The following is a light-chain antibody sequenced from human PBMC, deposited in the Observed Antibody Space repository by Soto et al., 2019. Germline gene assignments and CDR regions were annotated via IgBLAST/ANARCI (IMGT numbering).Light chain of an antibody. CDR2: GVT. CDR3: SSYSGSYADVV. V-gene: IGLV2-8*01. Sequence: QSALTQPPSASGSPGQSVTISCAGTYTDVGYYNYVYWYQQHPGKLPKLLIYGVTERPSGVPGRFSGSKSGNTASLTVSELQAADEAVYYCSSYSGSYADVVFGGGTKVTVL. J-gene: IGLJ2*01. CDR1: YTDVGYYNY.